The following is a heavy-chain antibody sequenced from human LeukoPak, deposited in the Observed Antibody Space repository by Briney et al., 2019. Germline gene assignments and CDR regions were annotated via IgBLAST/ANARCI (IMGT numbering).Heavy chain of an antibody. CDR1: GGSFSGYY. Sequence: SETLSLTCAVYGGSFSGYYWSWIRQPPGKGLEWIGEINHSGITKYNPSLKSRVTISGDTSKNQFSLKLSSVTAADTAIYYCARVSPAVGAFDIWGRGTMVTVSS. D-gene: IGHD6-13*01. CDR3: ARVSPAVGAFDI. J-gene: IGHJ3*02. V-gene: IGHV4-34*01. CDR2: INHSGIT.